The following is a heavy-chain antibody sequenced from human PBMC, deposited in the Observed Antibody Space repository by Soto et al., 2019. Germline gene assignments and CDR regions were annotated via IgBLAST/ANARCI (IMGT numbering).Heavy chain of an antibody. Sequence: SETLSLTCAVYGGSFSGYYWSWIRQPPGKGLEWIGGINHSGSTNYNPSLKSRVTISVDTSKNQFSLKLSSVTAADTAVYYCARGQSDYYYYYGMDVWGQGTTVTVSS. CDR2: INHSGST. CDR3: ARGQSDYYYYYGMDV. V-gene: IGHV4-34*01. CDR1: GGSFSGYY. J-gene: IGHJ6*02.